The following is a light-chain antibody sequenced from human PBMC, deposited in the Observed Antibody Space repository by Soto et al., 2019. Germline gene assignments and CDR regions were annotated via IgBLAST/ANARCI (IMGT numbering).Light chain of an antibody. J-gene: IGKJ4*01. CDR2: RAS. CDR1: QNINTW. V-gene: IGKV1-5*01. Sequence: DIQMTQSPSTLSASVGDRVTITCRASQNINTWVAWYQQKPGKAPNLLIYRASSLESGVPSRFSGSGSGTEFTLTISSLQPDDFATYYCQQYQSYSSVGGRTKVEIK. CDR3: QQYQSYSS.